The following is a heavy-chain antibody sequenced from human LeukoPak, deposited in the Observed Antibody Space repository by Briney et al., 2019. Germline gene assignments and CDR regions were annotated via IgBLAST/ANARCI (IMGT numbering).Heavy chain of an antibody. CDR1: GFTFSSYG. J-gene: IGHJ6*03. CDR2: IRYDGSNK. CDR3: ARGPPVRYYYYYYYMDV. V-gene: IGHV3-30*02. Sequence: QAGGSLRLSCVASGFTFSSYGMHWVRQAPGRGLEWVAFIRYDGSNKYYVDSVKGRFTISKDNSKNTLYLQMNSLRAEDTAVYYCARGPPVRYYYYYYYMDVWGKGTTVTVSS.